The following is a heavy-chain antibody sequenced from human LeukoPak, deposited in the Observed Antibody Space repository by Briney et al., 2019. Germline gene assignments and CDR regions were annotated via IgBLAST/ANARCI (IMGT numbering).Heavy chain of an antibody. D-gene: IGHD3-22*01. CDR3: ARDDSSGYYEEN. Sequence: ASVKVSCKASGYTFTSYDINWVRQATGQGLEWMGWMNPNSGNTGYAQKFQGRVTMTRNTSISTAYMELSSLRSEDTAVYYCARDDSSGYYEENWGQGTLVTVSS. V-gene: IGHV1-8*01. CDR1: GYTFTSYD. CDR2: MNPNSGNT. J-gene: IGHJ1*01.